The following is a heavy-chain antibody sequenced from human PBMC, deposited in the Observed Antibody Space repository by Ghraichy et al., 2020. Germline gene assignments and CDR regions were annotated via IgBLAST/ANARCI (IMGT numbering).Heavy chain of an antibody. CDR2: IYYSGST. CDR3: ARSGSYYPLYYYYYGMDV. V-gene: IGHV4-59*01. CDR1: GGSISSYY. J-gene: IGHJ6*02. D-gene: IGHD3-10*01. Sequence: SETLSLTCTVSGGSISSYYWSWIRQPPGKGLEWIGYIYYSGSTNYNPSLKSRVTISVDTSKNQFSLKLSSVTAADTAVYYCARSGSYYPLYYYYYGMDVWGQGTTVTVSS.